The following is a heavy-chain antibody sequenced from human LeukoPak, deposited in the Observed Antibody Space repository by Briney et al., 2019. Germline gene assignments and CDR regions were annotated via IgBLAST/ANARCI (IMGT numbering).Heavy chain of an antibody. CDR3: ARVVIYDIVTGCVKGLDY. V-gene: IGHV1-18*01. Sequence: ASVKLSCKASGYTFTVYGISWVRKAPGQGLQWMGWISGYNGNTIYTQRIQGRVTMTTDTSTSTASMELRSLTSDDTGVYYCARVVIYDIVTGCVKGLDYWGQGTLVTVSS. D-gene: IGHD3-9*01. J-gene: IGHJ4*02. CDR2: ISGYNGNT. CDR1: GYTFTVYG.